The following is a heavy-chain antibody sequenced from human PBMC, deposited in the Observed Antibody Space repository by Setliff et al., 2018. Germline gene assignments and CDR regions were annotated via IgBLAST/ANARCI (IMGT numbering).Heavy chain of an antibody. CDR3: TRHEDRNKCTSSSCYRENDAFDV. D-gene: IGHD2-2*01. V-gene: IGHV5-51*01. J-gene: IGHJ3*01. CDR2: IYPGDSDT. CDR1: GYIFTNYW. Sequence: PGESLKISCKASGYIFTNYWIGWVRQMPGIGLEWMGVIYPGDSDTRYSPSFQGQVTISADKSINTTYLQWSSLKASDTAIYYCTRHEDRNKCTSSSCYRENDAFDVWGQGAMVTVSS.